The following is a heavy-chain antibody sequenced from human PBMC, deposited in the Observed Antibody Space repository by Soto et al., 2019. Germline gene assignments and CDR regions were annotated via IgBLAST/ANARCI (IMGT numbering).Heavy chain of an antibody. J-gene: IGHJ4*02. CDR2: ISWHSGSI. Sequence: GGSVRLCYPASGFSFDDYPMPWFRQAPGQALEXVSGISWHSGSIGYADSVKGGFTISRDTAKNYLYLQMNSLRAEDTDLYYWAKDMGPSIVGATVGYWGQGPLVTVSS. V-gene: IGHV3-9*01. CDR3: AKDMGPSIVGATVGY. D-gene: IGHD1-26*01. CDR1: GFSFDDYP.